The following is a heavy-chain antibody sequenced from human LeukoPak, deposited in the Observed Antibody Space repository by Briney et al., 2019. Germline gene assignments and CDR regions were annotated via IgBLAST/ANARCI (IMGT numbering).Heavy chain of an antibody. CDR2: LSGDGSST. V-gene: IGHV3-74*03. Sequence: GGSLRLSCAASGFTFSTYWMHWVRQAPGKGLLWVSRLSGDGSSTKYADSLKGRFTISRDNAKNTLYLQMSSLRAEDTAVYSCARASTTVPNLLDNWGQGTLVTVSS. CDR3: ARASTTVPNLLDN. J-gene: IGHJ4*02. D-gene: IGHD4-17*01. CDR1: GFTFSTYW.